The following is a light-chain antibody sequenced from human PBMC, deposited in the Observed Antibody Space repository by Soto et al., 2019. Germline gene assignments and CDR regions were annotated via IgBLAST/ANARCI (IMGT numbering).Light chain of an antibody. Sequence: DIQMTPSPSPLSASVGDRGTFTFRASQTISGWLAWYQQRPGKAPSLLIYGASTLQSGVPSRFSGSGYGTEFTLTISSLQPDDFASYSCQQYSNYPFTFGGGTKV. CDR1: QTISGW. V-gene: IGKV1-5*01. CDR2: GAS. J-gene: IGKJ4*01. CDR3: QQYSNYPFT.